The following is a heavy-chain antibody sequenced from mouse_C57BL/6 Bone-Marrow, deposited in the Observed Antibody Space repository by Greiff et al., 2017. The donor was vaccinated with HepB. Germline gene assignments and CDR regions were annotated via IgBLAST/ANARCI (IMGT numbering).Heavy chain of an antibody. D-gene: IGHD1-1*01. J-gene: IGHJ4*01. CDR1: GFTFSSYG. CDR2: ISSGGSYT. Sequence: EVKLMESGGDLVKPGGSLKLSCAASGFTFSSYGMSWVRQTPDKRLEWVATISSGGSYTYYPASVKGRFTISRDNAKNTLYLQMSSLKSEDTAMYYCARCLPGSSLYYAMDYWGQGTSVTVSS. CDR3: ARCLPGSSLYYAMDY. V-gene: IGHV5-6*01.